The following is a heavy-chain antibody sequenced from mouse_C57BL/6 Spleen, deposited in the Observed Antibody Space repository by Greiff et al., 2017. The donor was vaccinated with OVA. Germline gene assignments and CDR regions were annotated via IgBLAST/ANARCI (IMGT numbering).Heavy chain of an antibody. CDR3: ARDDYDPYYYAMDY. CDR2: IWTGGGT. D-gene: IGHD2-4*01. Sequence: QVQLKESGPGLVAPSQSLSITCTVSGFSLTSYAISWVRQPPGKGLEWLGVIWTGGGTNYNSALNSRLSISKDNSKSQVFLKMHSLQTDDTARYYCARDDYDPYYYAMDYWGQGTSVTVSS. J-gene: IGHJ4*01. CDR1: GFSLTSYA. V-gene: IGHV2-9-1*01.